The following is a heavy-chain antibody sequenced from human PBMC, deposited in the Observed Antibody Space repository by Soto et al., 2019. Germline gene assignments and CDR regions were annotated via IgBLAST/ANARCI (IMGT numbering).Heavy chain of an antibody. V-gene: IGHV3-74*01. J-gene: IGHJ4*02. Sequence: EVPLVESGGNLVQPGGSLRLACVVSGLTLRDYWMHWVRQAPGEGLEWVSRIGDAGTGTSYADSVKGRFTISRDIGKNTVYLQMNSLRSDDTGVYYCTTVFGFWGQGTLVTVSS. CDR2: IGDAGTGT. CDR3: TTVFGF. CDR1: GLTLRDYW.